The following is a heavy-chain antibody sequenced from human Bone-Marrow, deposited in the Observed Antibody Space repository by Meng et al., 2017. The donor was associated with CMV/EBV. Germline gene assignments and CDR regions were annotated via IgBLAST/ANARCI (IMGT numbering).Heavy chain of an antibody. CDR3: ARDRDRDCGGDCYDAFDI. D-gene: IGHD2-21*01. CDR2: ISGSGGST. V-gene: IGHV3-23*01. CDR1: GFTFSSYA. Sequence: GESLKISCAASGFTFSSYAMSWVRQAPGKGLEWVSAISGSGGSTYYADSVKGRFTISRDNSKNTLYLQMNSLGAEDTAVYYCARDRDRDCGGDCYDAFDIWGQGTTVTVSS. J-gene: IGHJ3*02.